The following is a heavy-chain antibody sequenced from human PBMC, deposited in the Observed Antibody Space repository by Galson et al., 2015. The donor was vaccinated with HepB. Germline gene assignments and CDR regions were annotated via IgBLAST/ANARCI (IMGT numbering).Heavy chain of an antibody. CDR3: TRDGGKSGYSYGWATNYYYYYMDV. J-gene: IGHJ6*03. CDR1: GFTFGDYA. D-gene: IGHD5-18*01. V-gene: IGHV3-49*03. Sequence: SLRLSCAASGFTFGDYAMSWFRQAPGKGLEWVGFIRSKAYGGTTEYAASVKGRFTISRDDSKSIAYLQMNSLKTEDTAVYYCTRDGGKSGYSYGWATNYYYYYMDVWGKGTTVTVSS. CDR2: IRSKAYGGTT.